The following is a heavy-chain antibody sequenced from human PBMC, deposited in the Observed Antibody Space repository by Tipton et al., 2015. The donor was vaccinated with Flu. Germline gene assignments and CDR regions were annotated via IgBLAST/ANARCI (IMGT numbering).Heavy chain of an antibody. CDR3: ARQVVVVPTNWFDP. J-gene: IGHJ5*02. CDR1: GYSISSGYY. V-gene: IGHV4-38-2*01. Sequence: TLSLTCAVSGYSISSGYYWGWIRQPPGKGLEWIGSIYYSGSTYYNPSLKSRVTISVDTSKNQFSLKLSSVTAADTAVYYCARQVVVVPTNWFDPWGQGTLVTVSS. D-gene: IGHD2-15*01. CDR2: IYYSGST.